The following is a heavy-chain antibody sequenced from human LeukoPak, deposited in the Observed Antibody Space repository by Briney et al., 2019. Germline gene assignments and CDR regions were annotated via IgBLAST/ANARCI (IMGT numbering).Heavy chain of an antibody. CDR2: VYDSGCT. D-gene: IGHD6-6*01. CDR1: GGSLSRHY. V-gene: IGHV4-59*11. CDR3: ARGFRGSSDAFDI. J-gene: IGHJ3*02. Sequence: SETLSLTCSVSGGSLSRHYWSWIRQPPGKGLEWIGYVYDSGCTSFHPSLNSRVAISEDTSRNQFSLSLRSVTAADTALYYCARGFRGSSDAFDIWAKGQWSPSLQ.